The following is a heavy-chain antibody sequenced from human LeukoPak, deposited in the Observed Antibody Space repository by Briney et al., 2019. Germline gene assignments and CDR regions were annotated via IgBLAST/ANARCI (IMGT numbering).Heavy chain of an antibody. CDR1: GFTFSSYG. V-gene: IGHV3-30*18. Sequence: GGSLRLSCAASGFTFSSYGMHWVRQAPGKGLEWVAVISYDGSNKYYADSVKGRFTISRDNSKNTLYLQMNSLRAEDTAVYYCAKGANTAMITSYFDYWGQGTLVTVSS. D-gene: IGHD5-18*01. CDR3: AKGANTAMITSYFDY. CDR2: ISYDGSNK. J-gene: IGHJ4*02.